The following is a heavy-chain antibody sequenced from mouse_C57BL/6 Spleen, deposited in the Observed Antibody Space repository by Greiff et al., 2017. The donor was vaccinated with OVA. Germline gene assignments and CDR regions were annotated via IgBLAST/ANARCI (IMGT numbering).Heavy chain of an antibody. D-gene: IGHD2-4*01. Sequence: VQLQQSGPELVKPGASVKISCKASGYAFSSSWMNWVKQRPGKGLEWIGRIYPGDGDTNYNGKFKGKATLTADKSSSTAYMQLSSLTSEDSAVYFCAPIYYDYGAWFAYWGQGTLVTVSA. CDR1: GYAFSSSW. V-gene: IGHV1-82*01. CDR2: IYPGDGDT. J-gene: IGHJ3*01. CDR3: APIYYDYGAWFAY.